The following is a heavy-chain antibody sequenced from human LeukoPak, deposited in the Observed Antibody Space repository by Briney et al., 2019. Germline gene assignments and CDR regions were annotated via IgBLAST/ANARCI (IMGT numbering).Heavy chain of an antibody. J-gene: IGHJ3*02. CDR3: ATSYGDSAKGAFDI. Sequence: GGSLRLSCAASGFIVSSNYMSWVRQAPGKGLQWVSIIYSGGSTYCADSVKGRFTISRDNSKSSLYLQMNSLRAEDTAVYYCATSYGDSAKGAFDIWGQGTMVTVSS. D-gene: IGHD4-17*01. CDR1: GFIVSSNY. CDR2: IYSGGST. V-gene: IGHV3-53*01.